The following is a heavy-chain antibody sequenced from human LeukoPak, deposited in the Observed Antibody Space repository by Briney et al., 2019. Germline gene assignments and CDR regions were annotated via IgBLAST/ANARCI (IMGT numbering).Heavy chain of an antibody. CDR1: GYTFTSYY. CDR3: ARRLVHYYYMDV. Sequence: ASVKVSCKASGYTFTSYYMHWVRQAPGQGLEWMGLINPSGSSTSYAQRFQGRLSLTRDMSTSTDYMELSSLRSEDTAVYYCARRLVHYYYMDVWGKGTTVTVSS. V-gene: IGHV1-46*01. D-gene: IGHD3-22*01. CDR2: INPSGSST. J-gene: IGHJ6*03.